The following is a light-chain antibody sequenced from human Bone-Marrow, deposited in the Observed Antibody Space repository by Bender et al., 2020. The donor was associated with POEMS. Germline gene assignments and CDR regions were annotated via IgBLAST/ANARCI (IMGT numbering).Light chain of an antibody. Sequence: QSVLTQPPSVSGTPGQRVTISCTGSSSNFGAGFDVHWYQQVPGGAPKLLIYGNSNRPSGVPDRFSGSRSGTSASLVITGLRGEDEADYFCSSYAGTGNFIFGGGTKLTVL. CDR2: GNS. CDR3: SSYAGTGNFI. J-gene: IGLJ2*01. V-gene: IGLV1-40*01. CDR1: SSNFGAGFD.